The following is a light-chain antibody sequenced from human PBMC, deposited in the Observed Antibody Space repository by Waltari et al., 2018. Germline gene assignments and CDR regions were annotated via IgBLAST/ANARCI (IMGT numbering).Light chain of an antibody. CDR3: QHYNDWPPWT. CDR2: GAS. Sequence: IVLTQSPATLSLSPGARATLPCRASQHINMNLAWYQQKPGQAPRLLFYGASTRESGVPARFSGSGSGTEFTLTISSLQSEDFGLYYCQHYNDWPPWTFGQGTRVE. J-gene: IGKJ1*01. V-gene: IGKV3-15*01. CDR1: QHINMN.